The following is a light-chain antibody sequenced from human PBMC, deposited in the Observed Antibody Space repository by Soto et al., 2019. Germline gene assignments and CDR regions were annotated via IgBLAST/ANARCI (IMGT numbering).Light chain of an antibody. CDR1: QNIDMY. V-gene: IGKV1-5*03. J-gene: IGKJ1*01. Sequence: DIQMTQSPSTLSASAGDRVTITCRASQNIDMYLAWYQQKPGQAPSLLIYRASSLQSGVPSRFSGSGSGTEVTLTISSLQPDDFATYYCQQPITYPLTFGQGTKVDIK. CDR3: QQPITYPLT. CDR2: RAS.